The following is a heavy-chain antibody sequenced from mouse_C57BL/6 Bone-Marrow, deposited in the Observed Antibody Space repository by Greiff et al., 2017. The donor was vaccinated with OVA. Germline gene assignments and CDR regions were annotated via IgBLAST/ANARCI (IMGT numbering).Heavy chain of an antibody. CDR2: ISPGDGDT. Sequence: VQLQQSGPELVKPGASVKISCKASGYAFSSSWMNWVKQRPGKGLEWIGRISPGDGDTNYNGKFKGKATLTADKSSSTAYMQLSSLTSEDSAVYFCARGDYGSSFWYFDVWGTGTTVTVSS. CDR3: ARGDYGSSFWYFDV. V-gene: IGHV1-82*01. CDR1: GYAFSSSW. J-gene: IGHJ1*03. D-gene: IGHD1-1*01.